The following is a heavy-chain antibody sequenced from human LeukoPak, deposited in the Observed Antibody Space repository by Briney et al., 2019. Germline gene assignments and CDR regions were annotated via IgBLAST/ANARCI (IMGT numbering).Heavy chain of an antibody. CDR2: IKQDGSEK. CDR1: GFAFSTYW. V-gene: IGHV3-7*01. CDR3: ASDSAGNDY. Sequence: PGGSLRLSCAASGFAFSTYWMSWVRQAPGKGLGWVAKIKQDGSEKYYVDSVKGRFTISRDNAKNSLYLQMNSLRAEDTAMYYCASDSAGNDYWGQGTLVTVSS. J-gene: IGHJ4*02. D-gene: IGHD6-13*01.